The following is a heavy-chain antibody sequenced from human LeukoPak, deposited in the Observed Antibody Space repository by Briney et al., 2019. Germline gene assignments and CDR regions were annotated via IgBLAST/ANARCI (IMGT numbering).Heavy chain of an antibody. CDR1: GGSFSGYY. Sequence: SETLSLTCAVYGGSFSGYYWSWIRQPPGKGLEWIGEINHSGSTNYNPSLKSRVTISVDTSKNQFSLKLSSVTAADTAVYYCARLPGRYYGSGSYSPYYFDYWGQGTLVTVSS. V-gene: IGHV4-34*01. CDR2: INHSGST. J-gene: IGHJ4*02. CDR3: ARLPGRYYGSGSYSPYYFDY. D-gene: IGHD3-10*01.